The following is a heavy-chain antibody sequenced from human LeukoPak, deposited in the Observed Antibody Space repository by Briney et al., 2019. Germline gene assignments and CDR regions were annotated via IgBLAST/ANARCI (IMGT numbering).Heavy chain of an antibody. CDR1: GGSISSGDYY. Sequence: PSQTLSLTCTVSGGSISSGDYYWSWIRQPPGKGLEWIGYIYYSGSTYYNPSLKSRVTISVDTSKSQFSLKLSSVTAADTAVYYCARERFTYCSSTSCQGDNWFDPWGQGTLVTVSS. CDR2: IYYSGST. V-gene: IGHV4-30-4*01. D-gene: IGHD2-2*01. CDR3: ARERFTYCSSTSCQGDNWFDP. J-gene: IGHJ5*02.